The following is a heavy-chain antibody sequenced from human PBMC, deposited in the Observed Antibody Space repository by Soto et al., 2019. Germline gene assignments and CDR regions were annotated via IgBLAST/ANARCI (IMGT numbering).Heavy chain of an antibody. Sequence: ASVKVSCKASGYTFTGYYMHWVRQAPGQGLEWMGWINPNSGGTNYAQKFQGWVTMTRDTSISTAYMELSRLRSDDTAVYYCARATTGLYYYDSSGYYLGEFDYWGQGTLVTSPQ. D-gene: IGHD3-22*01. CDR2: INPNSGGT. CDR3: ARATTGLYYYDSSGYYLGEFDY. V-gene: IGHV1-2*04. CDR1: GYTFTGYY. J-gene: IGHJ4*02.